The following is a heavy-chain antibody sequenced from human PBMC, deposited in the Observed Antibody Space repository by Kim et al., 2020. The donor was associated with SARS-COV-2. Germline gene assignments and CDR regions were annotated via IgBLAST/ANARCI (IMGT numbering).Heavy chain of an antibody. CDR3: ARNRGSGWNYFDY. CDR2: ISSSSSNI. Sequence: GGSLRLSCAASGFTFSSYSMNWVRQAPGKGLEWVSSISSSSSNIYYADSVKGRFTISRDNAKNSLYLQMNSLGAEDTAVYYCARNRGSGWNYFDYWGQGTLGTVSS. J-gene: IGHJ4*02. D-gene: IGHD6-19*01. V-gene: IGHV3-21*01. CDR1: GFTFSSYS.